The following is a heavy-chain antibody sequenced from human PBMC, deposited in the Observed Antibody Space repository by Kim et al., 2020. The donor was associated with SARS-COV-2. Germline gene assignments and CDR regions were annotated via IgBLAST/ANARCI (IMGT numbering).Heavy chain of an antibody. CDR3: AKDPLYSNYVNWFDP. CDR1: GFTFSSYA. D-gene: IGHD4-4*01. V-gene: IGHV3-23*01. Sequence: LSLTCAASGFTFSSYAMSWVRQAPGKGLEWVSAISGSGGSTYYADSVKGRFTISRDNSKNTLYLQMNSLRAEDTAVYYCAKDPLYSNYVNWFDPWGQGTLVTVSS. J-gene: IGHJ5*02. CDR2: ISGSGGST.